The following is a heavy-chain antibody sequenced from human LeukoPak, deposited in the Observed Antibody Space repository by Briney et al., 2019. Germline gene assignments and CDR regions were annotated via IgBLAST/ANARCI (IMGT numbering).Heavy chain of an antibody. V-gene: IGHV3-30*07. CDR1: GFNFSSYA. Sequence: GGSLRLSCAASGFNFSSYAMHWVRQAPGKGLDWVAVISDGGDDKFYTDSVKGRFTISRDNSKNTLYLQMNSLRAEDTAVYYCTRDAPPYYYDSSGYYSPAFDIWGQGTMVTVSS. J-gene: IGHJ3*02. D-gene: IGHD3-22*01. CDR2: ISDGGDDK. CDR3: TRDAPPYYYDSSGYYSPAFDI.